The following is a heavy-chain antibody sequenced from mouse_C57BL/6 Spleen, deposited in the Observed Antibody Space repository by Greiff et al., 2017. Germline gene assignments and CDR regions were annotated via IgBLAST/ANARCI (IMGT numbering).Heavy chain of an antibody. V-gene: IGHV5-9-1*02. Sequence: EVKVEESGEGLVKPGGSLKLSCAASGFTFSSYAMSWVRQTPEKRLEWVAYISSGGDYIYYADTVKGRFTISRDNARNTLYLQMSSLKSEDTAMYYCTRDRFGTVDYWGQGTSVTVSS. J-gene: IGHJ4*01. CDR2: ISSGGDYI. CDR3: TRDRFGTVDY. D-gene: IGHD4-1*01. CDR1: GFTFSSYA.